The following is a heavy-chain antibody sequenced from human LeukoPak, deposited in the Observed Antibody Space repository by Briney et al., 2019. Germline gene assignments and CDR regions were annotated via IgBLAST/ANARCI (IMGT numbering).Heavy chain of an antibody. D-gene: IGHD3-10*01. J-gene: IGHJ4*02. CDR3: AKGSTWFGEFHFDY. V-gene: IGHV3-23*01. Sequence: PGGSLRLSCAASGFTFSSYAMSWVRQAPGKGLEWVSAISGSGGSTYYADSVKGRFTISRDNSKNTLYLQMNSLRAGDTAVYYCAKGSTWFGEFHFDYWGQGTLVTVSS. CDR1: GFTFSSYA. CDR2: ISGSGGST.